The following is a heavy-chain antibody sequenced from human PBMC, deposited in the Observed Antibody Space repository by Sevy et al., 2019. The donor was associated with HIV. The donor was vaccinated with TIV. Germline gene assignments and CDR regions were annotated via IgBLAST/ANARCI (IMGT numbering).Heavy chain of an antibody. CDR2: MNTDGSST. CDR1: GFDFSSHW. Sequence: GGSLRLSCEASGFDFSSHWMQWVRQAPGKGLVWVSRMNTDGSSTNYADSVKGRFTISRDNAKNTLYLEMNNLRDEDTALYYCARPRFDFWGTGTLVTVSS. V-gene: IGHV3-74*01. J-gene: IGHJ4*02. CDR3: ARPRFDF.